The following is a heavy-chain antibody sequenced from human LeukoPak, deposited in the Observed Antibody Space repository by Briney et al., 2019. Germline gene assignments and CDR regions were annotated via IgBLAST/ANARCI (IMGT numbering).Heavy chain of an antibody. CDR1: GYSFTSYW. V-gene: IGHV5-51*01. J-gene: IGHJ6*02. Sequence: GESLKISCKGSGYSFTSYWIGWVRQMPGKGLEWMGIIYPGDSDTRYSPSFQGQVTISADKSISTAYLQWSSLKASDTAMYYCARRGSEGYYFLEYGMDVWGQGTTVTVSS. D-gene: IGHD3-22*01. CDR3: ARRGSEGYYFLEYGMDV. CDR2: IYPGDSDT.